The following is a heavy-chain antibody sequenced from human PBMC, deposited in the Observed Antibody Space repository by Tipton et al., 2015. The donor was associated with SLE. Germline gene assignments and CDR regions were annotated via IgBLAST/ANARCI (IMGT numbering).Heavy chain of an antibody. CDR1: RFTFSSYA. CDR2: ISGSGGST. D-gene: IGHD2-8*02. J-gene: IGHJ3*02. CDR3: AKSPSLVGAFDI. V-gene: IGHV3-23*01. Sequence: SLRLSCAASRFTFSSYAMSWVRQAPGKGLEWVSAISGSGGSTYYADSVKGRFTISRDNSKNTLYLQMNSLRAEDTAVYYCAKSPSLVGAFDIWGQGTMVTVSS.